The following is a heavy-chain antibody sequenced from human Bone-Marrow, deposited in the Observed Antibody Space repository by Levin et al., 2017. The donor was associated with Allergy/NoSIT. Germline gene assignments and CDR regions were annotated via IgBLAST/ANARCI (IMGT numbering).Heavy chain of an antibody. CDR2: IKEDGSEK. V-gene: IGHV3-7*01. J-gene: IGHJ4*02. CDR1: GFSFSSYW. CDR3: ARDAGWLQLQYGIFDN. D-gene: IGHD5-24*01. Sequence: PGGSLRLSCATSGFSFSSYWMTWVRQAPGKGLEWVANIKEDGSEKYLVDSVKDRFTISRDNAKNSIYLEMNSLRAEDTAVYYCARDAGWLQLQYGIFDNWGQGTLVTVSS.